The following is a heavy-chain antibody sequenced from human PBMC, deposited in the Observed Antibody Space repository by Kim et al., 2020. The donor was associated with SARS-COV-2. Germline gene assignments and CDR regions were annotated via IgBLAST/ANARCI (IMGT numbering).Heavy chain of an antibody. D-gene: IGHD6-19*01. CDR3: ASIWESSGY. CDR2: GNT. V-gene: IGHV1-3*01. J-gene: IGHJ4*02. Sequence: GNTKYSQKFQGRVTSTRDTSASTAYMELSSLRSEDTAVYYCASIWESSGYWGQGTLVTVSS.